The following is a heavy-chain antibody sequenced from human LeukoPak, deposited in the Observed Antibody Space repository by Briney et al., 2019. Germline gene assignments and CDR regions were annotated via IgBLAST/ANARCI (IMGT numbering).Heavy chain of an antibody. CDR2: IYHSGST. D-gene: IGHD6-13*01. J-gene: IGHJ4*02. CDR1: GGSISSSNW. V-gene: IGHV4-4*02. CDR3: ARGQTGYSSSWSLDY. Sequence: PSETLSLTCAVSGGSISSSNWWSWVRQPPGKGLEWIGEIYHSGSTNYNPSLKSRVTISVDKSKNQFSLKLSSVTAADTAVYYCARGQTGYSSSWSLDYWGQGTLVTVSS.